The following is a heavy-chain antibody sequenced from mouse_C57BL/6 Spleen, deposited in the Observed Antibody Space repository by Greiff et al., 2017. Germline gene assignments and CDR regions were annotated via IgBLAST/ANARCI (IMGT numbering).Heavy chain of an antibody. CDR3: ARILYYGNFDY. V-gene: IGHV1-22*01. Sequence: EVQRVESGPELVKPGASVKMSCKASGYTFTDYNMHWVKQSHGKSLEWIGYINPNNGGTSYNQKFKGKATLTVNKSSSTAYMELRSLTSEDSAVYYCARILYYGNFDYWGQGTTLTVSS. D-gene: IGHD2-1*01. J-gene: IGHJ2*01. CDR2: INPNNGGT. CDR1: GYTFTDYN.